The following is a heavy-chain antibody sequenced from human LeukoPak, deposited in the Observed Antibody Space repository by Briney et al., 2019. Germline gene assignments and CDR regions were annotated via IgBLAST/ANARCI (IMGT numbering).Heavy chain of an antibody. D-gene: IGHD5-12*01. CDR3: AAALRGYYTYYYYMDV. J-gene: IGHJ6*03. CDR1: GFTFTSSA. V-gene: IGHV1-58*02. Sequence: SVKVSCKASGFTFTSSAMQWVRQARGQRLEWIGWNVVGSGNTNYAQKFQERVTITRDMSTSTAYMELSSLRSEDTAVYYCAAALRGYYTYYYYMDVWGKGTTVTVSS. CDR2: NVVGSGNT.